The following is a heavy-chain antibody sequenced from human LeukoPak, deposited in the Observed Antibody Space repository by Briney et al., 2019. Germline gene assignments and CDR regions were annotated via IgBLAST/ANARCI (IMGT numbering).Heavy chain of an antibody. CDR1: GGSISSYY. D-gene: IGHD3-22*01. Sequence: NPSETLSLTCTVSGGSISSYYWSWIRQPPGKGLEWIGYIYYSGSTNYNPSLKSRATISVDTSKNQFSLKLTSVTAADTAVYYCTRAASSGPLFTYHMDVWGKGTTVTVSS. CDR3: TRAASSGPLFTYHMDV. J-gene: IGHJ6*03. V-gene: IGHV4-59*12. CDR2: IYYSGST.